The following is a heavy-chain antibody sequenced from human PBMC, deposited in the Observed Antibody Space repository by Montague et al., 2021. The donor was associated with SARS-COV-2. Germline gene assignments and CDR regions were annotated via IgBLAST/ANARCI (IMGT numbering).Heavy chain of an antibody. D-gene: IGHD1-26*01. Sequence: SLRLSCAASGFTFSSYSMNWVRQAPGKGLEWVSSISSSSSYIYYADSVKGRFTISRDNAKNSLYLQMNSLRAEDTAVYYCARAYSGSYYPNFDYWGQGTLVTVSS. CDR2: ISSSSSYI. J-gene: IGHJ4*02. CDR1: GFTFSSYS. CDR3: ARAYSGSYYPNFDY. V-gene: IGHV3-21*01.